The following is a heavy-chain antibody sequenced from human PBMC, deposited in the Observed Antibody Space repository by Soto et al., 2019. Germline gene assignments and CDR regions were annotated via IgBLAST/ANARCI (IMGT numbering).Heavy chain of an antibody. Sequence: GGSLRLSCAASGFTFSSYAMSWVRQAPGKGLEWVSAISGSGGSTYYADSAKGRFTISRDNSKNTLYLQMNSLRAEDTAVYYCANPAYYDSSGYWVGWGQGTLVTVSS. CDR1: GFTFSSYA. CDR3: ANPAYYDSSGYWVG. J-gene: IGHJ4*02. CDR2: ISGSGGST. V-gene: IGHV3-23*01. D-gene: IGHD3-22*01.